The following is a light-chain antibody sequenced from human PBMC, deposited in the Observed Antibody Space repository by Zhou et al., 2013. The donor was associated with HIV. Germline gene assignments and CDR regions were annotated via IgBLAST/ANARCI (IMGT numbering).Light chain of an antibody. Sequence: DIQMTQSPSSLSASVGDRVTITCRASQSVTNYLNWYQHKPGKAPELLIYASSNLQSGVPSRFSGSGSGTNFSLTITGLQSEDFATYSCQQTYSTPWTFGQGTKVEMK. CDR2: ASS. CDR1: QSVTNY. V-gene: IGKV1-39*01. J-gene: IGKJ1*01. CDR3: QQTYSTPWT.